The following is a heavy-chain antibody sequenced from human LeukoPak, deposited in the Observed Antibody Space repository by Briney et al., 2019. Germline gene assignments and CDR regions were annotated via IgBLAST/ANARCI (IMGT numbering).Heavy chain of an antibody. CDR1: GGAISSYY. Sequence: SETLSLTCTVSGGAISSYYWSWIRQPPGKGLERIGYIYYSGGTKYNPSLMSRVTISVDRAQNQFSLSLSSVTAADTAVYYCARDGLYDSSGYYMDSWGQGTLVIVSS. CDR2: IYYSGGT. CDR3: ARDGLYDSSGYYMDS. J-gene: IGHJ4*02. D-gene: IGHD3-22*01. V-gene: IGHV4-59*01.